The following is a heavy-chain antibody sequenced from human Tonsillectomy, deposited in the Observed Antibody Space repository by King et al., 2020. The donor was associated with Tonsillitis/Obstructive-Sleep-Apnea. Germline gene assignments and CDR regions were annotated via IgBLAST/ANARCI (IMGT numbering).Heavy chain of an antibody. CDR2: GSAYNGNT. J-gene: IGHJ6*03. V-gene: IGHV1-18*01. D-gene: IGHD1/OR15-1a*01. CDR1: GYTSTSNG. CDR3: ARAQRTGTYYDYYMDV. Sequence: VQLEPSGAEVKPPGASVKVCCQASGYTSTSNGISWVRQDPGQGLEWMGWGSAYNGNTNYAQKLQGRVTMTTDTSTSTAYMELRSLRSDDTAVYYCARAQRTGTYYDYYMDVWGKGTTVTVSS.